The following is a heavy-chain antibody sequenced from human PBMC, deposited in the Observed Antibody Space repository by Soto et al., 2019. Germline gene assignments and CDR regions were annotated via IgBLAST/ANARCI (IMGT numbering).Heavy chain of an antibody. D-gene: IGHD1-26*01. CDR2: INHLETT. CDR3: ARGGGSDSFDY. Sequence: SETLSLTCTVSGASITYGGYSWSWIRQTPGKGLEWIGYINHLETTFYNPSFESRLTLSIDRAKNQFSLNLNSMSAADRAVYFCARGGGSDSFDYRGQGILVTVS. J-gene: IGHJ4*02. V-gene: IGHV4-30-2*01. CDR1: GASITYGGYS.